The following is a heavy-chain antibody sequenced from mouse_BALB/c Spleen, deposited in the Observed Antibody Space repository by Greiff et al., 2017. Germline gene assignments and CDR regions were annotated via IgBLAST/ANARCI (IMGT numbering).Heavy chain of an antibody. J-gene: IGHJ2*01. Sequence: DVKLQESGPDLVKPSQSLSLTCTVTGYSITSGYSWHWIRQFPGNKLEWMGYIHYSGSTNYNPSLKSRISITRDTSKNQFFLQLNSVTTEDTATYICASYYRYDDSSGSWGQGATLTVSS. CDR1: GYSITSGYS. V-gene: IGHV3-1*02. CDR3: ASYYRYDDSSGS. D-gene: IGHD2-14*01. CDR2: IHYSGST.